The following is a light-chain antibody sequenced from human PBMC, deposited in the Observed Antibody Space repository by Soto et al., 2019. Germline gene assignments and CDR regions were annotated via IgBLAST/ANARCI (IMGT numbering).Light chain of an antibody. V-gene: IGKV3-20*01. CDR2: GAS. CDR1: QSVSSTY. CDR3: QQYGRT. J-gene: IGKJ1*01. Sequence: EIVLTQSPGTLSLSPGERATLSCRASQSVSSTYLAWYQHKPGQAPRLLIYGASSRATGIPDRFSGSGSGTGFTLTISRLEPEDSAVYYCQQYGRTFGQGTKVDIK.